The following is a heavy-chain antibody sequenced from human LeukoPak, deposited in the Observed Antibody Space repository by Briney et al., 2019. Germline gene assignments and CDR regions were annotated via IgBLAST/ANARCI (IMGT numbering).Heavy chain of an antibody. CDR3: ARDGVRRGSYQY. CDR2: INVGDDST. Sequence: ASVKVSCKASGYTFSSYYMHWVRQAPGQGLEWMGIINVGDDSTNYAQRFQGRVSMTRDMSTNTVYMEVSSLRSGDTAVYYCARDGVRRGSYQYWGQGTPVIVSS. V-gene: IGHV1-46*01. J-gene: IGHJ4*02. CDR1: GYTFSSYY. D-gene: IGHD1-26*01.